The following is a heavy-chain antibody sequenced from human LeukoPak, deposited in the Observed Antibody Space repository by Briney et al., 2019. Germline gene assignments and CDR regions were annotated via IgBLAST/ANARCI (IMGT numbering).Heavy chain of an antibody. J-gene: IGHJ4*02. V-gene: IGHV1-69*04. D-gene: IGHD4-17*01. CDR1: GGTFSSYA. Sequence: ASVKVSCKASGGTFSSYAISWVRQAPGQGLEWMGRIIPILGIANYAQKFQGRVTITADKSTSTAYMELSSLRSEDTAVYYCASTTVNNYFDYWGQGTLVTVSS. CDR2: IIPILGIA. CDR3: ASTTVNNYFDY.